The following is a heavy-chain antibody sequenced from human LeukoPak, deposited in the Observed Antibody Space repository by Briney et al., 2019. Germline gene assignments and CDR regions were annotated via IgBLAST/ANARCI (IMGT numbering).Heavy chain of an antibody. Sequence: GGSLRLSRAASGFTFSSYWMHWVRQAPGKGLVWVSRINSDGSSTSYADSVKGRFTISRDNAKNTLYLQMNSLRAEDTAVYYCAREDDFWIGYYGSWGQGTLVTVSS. V-gene: IGHV3-74*01. CDR2: INSDGSST. J-gene: IGHJ4*02. CDR1: GFTFSSYW. CDR3: AREDDFWIGYYGS. D-gene: IGHD3-3*01.